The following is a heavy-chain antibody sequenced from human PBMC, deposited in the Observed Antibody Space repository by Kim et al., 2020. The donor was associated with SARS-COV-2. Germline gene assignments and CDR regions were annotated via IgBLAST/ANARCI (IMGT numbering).Heavy chain of an antibody. D-gene: IGHD3-22*01. J-gene: IGHJ3*02. CDR3: ARVPQSSGYYYGVGDAFDI. Sequence: GRVTMTRDTSTSTVYMELSSLRSEDTAVYYCARVPQSSGYYYGVGDAFDIWGQGTMVTVSS. V-gene: IGHV1-46*01.